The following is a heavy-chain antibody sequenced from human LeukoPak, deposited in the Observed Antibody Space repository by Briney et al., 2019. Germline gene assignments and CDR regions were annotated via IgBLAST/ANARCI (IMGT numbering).Heavy chain of an antibody. V-gene: IGHV1-24*01. Sequence: ASVKVSCKVSGYTLTELSMHWVRQAPGKGLEWTGGFDPEDGETIYAQKFQGRVTMTEDTSTDTAYMELSSLRSEDTAVYYCARDYYDSSGYPSYNWFDPWGQGTLVTVSS. CDR3: ARDYYDSSGYPSYNWFDP. CDR2: FDPEDGET. J-gene: IGHJ5*02. D-gene: IGHD3-22*01. CDR1: GYTLTELS.